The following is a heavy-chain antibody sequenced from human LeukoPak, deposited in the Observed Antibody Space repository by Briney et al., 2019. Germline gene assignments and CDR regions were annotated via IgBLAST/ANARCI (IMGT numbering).Heavy chain of an antibody. CDR3: ARGGYDEWELRRFSFDY. D-gene: IGHD1-26*01. CDR2: ISAYNGNT. V-gene: IGHV1-18*01. Sequence: ASVTVSCKASRYTFTSYGISWVRQAPGQGREWMGWISAYNGNTNYAQKLQGRVTMTTDTSTSTAYMELRSLRSDDTAVYYCARGGYDEWELRRFSFDYWGQGTLVTVSS. CDR1: RYTFTSYG. J-gene: IGHJ4*02.